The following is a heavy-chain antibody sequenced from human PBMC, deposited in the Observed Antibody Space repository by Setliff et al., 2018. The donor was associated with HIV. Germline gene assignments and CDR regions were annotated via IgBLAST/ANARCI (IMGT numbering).Heavy chain of an antibody. CDR3: ARGTTPGIWYSGTFRYWYFDV. V-gene: IGHV4-34*01. Sequence: KTSETLSLTCAVYGESISGGYWSWSRKSPGKGLEWIGEINHRGTTNYNQSLKSRCTILLHTATSQFSLELNSVIAADTAVYYCARGTTPGIWYSGTFRYWYFDVWGRGALVTVSS. D-gene: IGHD1-26*01. CDR1: GESISGGY. J-gene: IGHJ2*01. CDR2: INHRGTT.